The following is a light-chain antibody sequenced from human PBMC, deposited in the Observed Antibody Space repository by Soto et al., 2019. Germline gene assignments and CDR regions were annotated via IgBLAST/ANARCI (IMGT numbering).Light chain of an antibody. V-gene: IGLV2-14*03. CDR2: GVS. CDR1: SSDVGAYKY. J-gene: IGLJ1*01. CDR3: SSFTGTTTLDV. Sequence: QSVLTQPASVSGSPGQSITISCTGTSSDVGAYKYVSWYQQHPGKVPKLIIYGVSNRPSGVSNRFSGSKSGNTAFLTISGLQHEDGADYYCSSFTGTTTLDVFGTGTKVTVL.